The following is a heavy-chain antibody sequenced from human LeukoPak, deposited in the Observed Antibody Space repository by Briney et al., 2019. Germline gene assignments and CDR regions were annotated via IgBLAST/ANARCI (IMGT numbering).Heavy chain of an antibody. V-gene: IGHV3-74*01. CDR1: RFTFSSYW. Sequence: GGSLRLSCAASRFTFSSYWMHWVRQAPGKGLVWVSRINSDGSSTSYADSVKGRFTISRDNAKNTLYLQMNSLRAEDTAVYYCARDHKVEPYYYYYMDVWGKGTTVTVSS. CDR3: ARDHKVEPYYYYYMDV. D-gene: IGHD1-1*01. CDR2: INSDGSST. J-gene: IGHJ6*03.